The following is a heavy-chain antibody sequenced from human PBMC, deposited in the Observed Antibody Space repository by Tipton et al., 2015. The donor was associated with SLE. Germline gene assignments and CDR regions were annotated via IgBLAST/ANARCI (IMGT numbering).Heavy chain of an antibody. D-gene: IGHD5-12*01. V-gene: IGHV4-38-2*02. J-gene: IGHJ1*01. CDR3: ATNGHGETYEFFTEYLRH. CDR2: IYQSGST. CDR1: GYSISSGYY. Sequence: LRLSCTVSGYSISSGYYWGWIRQPPGKGLEWIGSIYQSGSTYYNPSLKSRVTISVDTSKNQLSLKLSSVTAADTAVYYCATNGHGETYEFFTEYLRHWGQGTLVTVSS.